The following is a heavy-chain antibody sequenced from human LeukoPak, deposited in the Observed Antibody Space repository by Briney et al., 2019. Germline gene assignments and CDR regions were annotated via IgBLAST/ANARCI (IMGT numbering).Heavy chain of an antibody. CDR2: IWYDGSNK. Sequence: GRSLRLSCAASGFTFSSYGMHWVRQAPGKGLEWVAVIWYDGSNKYYADSVKGRFTISRDNSKNTLYLQMNSLRAEDTAVYYCARQIHGSGSYYKIYYYYGMDVWGQGTTVTVSS. CDR3: ARQIHGSGSYYKIYYYYGMDV. CDR1: GFTFSSYG. J-gene: IGHJ6*02. V-gene: IGHV3-33*01. D-gene: IGHD3-10*01.